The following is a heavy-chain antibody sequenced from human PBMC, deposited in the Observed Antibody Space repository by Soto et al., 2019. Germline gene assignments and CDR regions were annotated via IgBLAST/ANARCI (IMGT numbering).Heavy chain of an antibody. D-gene: IGHD6-13*01. CDR3: ARDEWSSSSLYVFDI. CDR1: GFTFSDYY. V-gene: IGHV3-11*06. CDR2: ISGRGSYT. J-gene: IGHJ3*02. Sequence: GGSLRLSCAASGFTFSDYYMSWIRQAPGKGLEWVAYISGRGSYTIYGDSVKGRFTISRDNAKNALFLQMTSLRAEDTAVYYCARDEWSSSSLYVFDIWGQGTMVT.